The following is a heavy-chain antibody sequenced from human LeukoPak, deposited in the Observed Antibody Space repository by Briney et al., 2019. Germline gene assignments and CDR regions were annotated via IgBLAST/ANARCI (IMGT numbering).Heavy chain of an antibody. V-gene: IGHV4-59*01. CDR3: ARGRNRWELHY. CDR2: IYYSGST. J-gene: IGHJ4*02. Sequence: SETLSLTCTVSGGSISSYYWSRIRQPPGKGLEWIGYIYYSGSTNYNPSLKSRVTISVDTSKNQFSLKLSSVTAADTAVYYCARGRNRWELHYWGQGTLVTVSS. CDR1: GGSISSYY. D-gene: IGHD1-26*01.